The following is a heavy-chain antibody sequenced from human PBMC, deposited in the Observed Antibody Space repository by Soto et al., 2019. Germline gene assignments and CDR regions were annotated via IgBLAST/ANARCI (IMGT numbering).Heavy chain of an antibody. CDR2: IKQDESEK. V-gene: IGHV3-7*03. CDR1: GLTFTDYW. J-gene: IGHJ6*02. Sequence: GVLRLSCVTYGLTFTDYWMSWVRQAPGKGLEWVANIKQDESEKNYLDSVKGRFTISRDHSRNTLYLQMNSLRVEDTAVYYCAREVFCSSSSCQVRYGMDVWGQGTTVTVSS. CDR3: AREVFCSSSSCQVRYGMDV. D-gene: IGHD2-2*01.